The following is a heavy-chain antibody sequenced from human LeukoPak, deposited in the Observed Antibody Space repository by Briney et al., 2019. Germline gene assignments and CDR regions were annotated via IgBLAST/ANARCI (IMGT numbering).Heavy chain of an antibody. CDR1: GFTFSSYE. J-gene: IGHJ4*02. V-gene: IGHV3-48*03. D-gene: IGHD2-15*01. CDR3: ARLGSADYFDY. CDR2: ISSSGRTM. Sequence: PGGSLRLSCAASGFTFSSYEMNWVRQAPGKGLEWVSYISSSGRTMYYADSVKGRFTISRDNAKNSLYLQMDSLRAEDTAVYYCARLGSADYFDYWGQGTLVTVSS.